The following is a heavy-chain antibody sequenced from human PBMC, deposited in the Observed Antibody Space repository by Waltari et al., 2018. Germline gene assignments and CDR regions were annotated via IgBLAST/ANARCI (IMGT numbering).Heavy chain of an antibody. CDR1: RESFSGYF. Sequence: QVQLHQWGAGLLKPSETLSLTCAVSRESFSGYFWSWIRQPPGKGLEWLGAIHYDGSTNYKPSLKSRLSLSVDTTKKHFSLRLTSVTAADTGMYFCARYGEVPPNYFFDFWGQGIRVTVSS. CDR2: IHYDGST. J-gene: IGHJ4*01. D-gene: IGHD2-21*01. V-gene: IGHV4-34*01. CDR3: ARYGEVPPNYFFDF.